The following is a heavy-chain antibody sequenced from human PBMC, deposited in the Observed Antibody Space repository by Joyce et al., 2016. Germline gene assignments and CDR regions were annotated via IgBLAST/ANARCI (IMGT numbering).Heavy chain of an antibody. CDR2: IYYTGIT. V-gene: IGHV4-39*01. J-gene: IGHJ4*02. CDR1: GGSISSSGYY. D-gene: IGHD2-15*01. CDR3: ARGYCSGGSCYQGDF. Sequence: QLQLQESGPGLVKPSETLSLTCTVSGGSISSSGYYWAWIRQPPGKGLEWIGSIYYTGITFHTPSLKSRVTISVDTSKNQFSLNLRSVTAADTAVYYCARGYCSGGSCYQGDFWGQGTQVTVSS.